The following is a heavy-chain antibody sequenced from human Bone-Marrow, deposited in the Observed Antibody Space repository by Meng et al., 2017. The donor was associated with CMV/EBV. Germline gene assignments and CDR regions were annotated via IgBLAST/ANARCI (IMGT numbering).Heavy chain of an antibody. J-gene: IGHJ4*01. CDR3: TRQTFLRSSTPPYPFDY. V-gene: IGHV4-59*01. CDR1: GGSISSYY. Sequence: SETLSLTCTVSGGSISSYYWSWIRQPPGKGLEWIGYIYYSGSTNYNPSLKSRVTISVDTSNNQFSLKLSSVTAADTAVYYFTRQTFLRSSTPPYPFDYCDHGPLVTVDS. D-gene: IGHD6-6*01. CDR2: IYYSGST.